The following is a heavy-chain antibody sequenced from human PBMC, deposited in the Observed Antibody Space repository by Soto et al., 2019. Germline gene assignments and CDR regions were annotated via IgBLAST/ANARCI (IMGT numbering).Heavy chain of an antibody. Sequence: SGGSLRLSCAASGFTFSSYSMNWVRQAPGKGLEWVSYISSSSSTIYYADSVKGRFTISRDNAKNSLYLQMNSLRAEDTAVYYCARGGGCSGGSCNFDYWGQGTLVTVSS. CDR1: GFTFSSYS. D-gene: IGHD2-15*01. CDR3: ARGGGCSGGSCNFDY. CDR2: ISSSSSTI. J-gene: IGHJ4*02. V-gene: IGHV3-48*01.